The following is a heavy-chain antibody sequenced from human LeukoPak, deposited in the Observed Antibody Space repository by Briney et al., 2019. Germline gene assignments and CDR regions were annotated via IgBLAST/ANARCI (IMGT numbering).Heavy chain of an antibody. Sequence: ASVKVSCKVSGYTLTELSMHWVRHAPGQGLEWRGGFDPEDGETIYPQRFQGRVTMTEDTSTDTAYMELSSLRSEDTAVYYCATGGGDLWFGELLSLDYWGQGTLVTVSS. V-gene: IGHV1-24*01. J-gene: IGHJ4*02. D-gene: IGHD3-10*01. CDR1: GYTLTELS. CDR2: FDPEDGET. CDR3: ATGGGDLWFGELLSLDY.